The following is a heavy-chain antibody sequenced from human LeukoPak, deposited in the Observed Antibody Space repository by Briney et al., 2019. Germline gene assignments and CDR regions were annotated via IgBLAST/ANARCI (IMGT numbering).Heavy chain of an antibody. CDR2: ISSGSSFI. D-gene: IGHD3-22*01. CDR3: ARESSGYFY. J-gene: IGHJ4*02. V-gene: IGHV3-21*01. CDR1: GFTFSTYS. Sequence: GGSLRLSCAASGFTFSTYSMNWVRQAPGKGLEWVSPISSGSSFIYYADSVKGRFTISRDNAKNSLFLQMNSLRAEDTAVYYCARESSGYFYWGQGTLVTVSS.